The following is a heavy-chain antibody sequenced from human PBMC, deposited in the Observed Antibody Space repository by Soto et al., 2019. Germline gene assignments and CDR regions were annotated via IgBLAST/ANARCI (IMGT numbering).Heavy chain of an antibody. D-gene: IGHD1-1*01. V-gene: IGHV4-31*03. CDR3: ARSTGTYFDY. J-gene: IGHJ4*02. Sequence: SETLSLTCTVSAGSISSGGFFWNWLRQHPGKGLEWIGYIYYTGGTDYNPSLKSRVTISRDTSKNHHSLILGSVTAADTAMYYCARSTGTYFDYWGQGTPVTVSS. CDR2: IYYTGGT. CDR1: AGSISSGGFF.